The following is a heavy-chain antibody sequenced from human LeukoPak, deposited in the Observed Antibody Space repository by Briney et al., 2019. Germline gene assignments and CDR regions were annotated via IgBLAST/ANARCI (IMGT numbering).Heavy chain of an antibody. Sequence: GGSLRLSCAASGFTFSNYDMHWVRQAPGKGLEWVAVISYDGSKKYYADSVKGRFTISRDNSKDTLYLQMNSLRGEDTAVYYCAKIVGSGDYWGQGTLVTVSS. D-gene: IGHD1-26*01. V-gene: IGHV3-30*18. J-gene: IGHJ4*02. CDR3: AKIVGSGDY. CDR1: GFTFSNYD. CDR2: ISYDGSKK.